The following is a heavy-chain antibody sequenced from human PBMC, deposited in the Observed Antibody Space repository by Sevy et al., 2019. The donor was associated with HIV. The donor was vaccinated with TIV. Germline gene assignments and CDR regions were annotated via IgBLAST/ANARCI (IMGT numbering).Heavy chain of an antibody. CDR1: GFTFDDYA. CDR2: ITRNSYEAYGGTT. CDR3: SRGLATADTPEYYFDY. D-gene: IGHD5-12*01. V-gene: IGHV3-49*03. J-gene: IGHJ4*02. Sequence: GGSLRLSCTTSGFTFDDYAMSWFRQAPGKGLEWVAFITRNSYEAYGGTTEYAASVKGRFIISRDDYKSIAYLQMNSLKTEDTAVYYCSRGLATADTPEYYFDYWGQGNLVTVSS.